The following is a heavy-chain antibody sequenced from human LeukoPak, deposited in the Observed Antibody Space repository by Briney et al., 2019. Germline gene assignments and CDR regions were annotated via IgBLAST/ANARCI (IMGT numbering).Heavy chain of an antibody. D-gene: IGHD2-2*01. Sequence: GASVKVSCKASGYTFTSYDINWVRQAPGQGLEWMGGIIPIFGTANYAQKFQGRVTITADESTSTAYMELSSLRSEDTAVYYCARAHLGYCSSTSCPYYYYGMDVWGQGTTVTVSS. CDR1: GYTFTSYD. V-gene: IGHV1-69*13. CDR3: ARAHLGYCSSTSCPYYYYGMDV. CDR2: IIPIFGTA. J-gene: IGHJ6*02.